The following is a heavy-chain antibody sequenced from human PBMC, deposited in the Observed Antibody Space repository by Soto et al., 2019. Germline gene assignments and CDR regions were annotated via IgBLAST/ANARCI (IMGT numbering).Heavy chain of an antibody. CDR2: IYYSGST. V-gene: IGHV4-59*08. J-gene: IGHJ4*02. CDR1: GYIFINYY. CDR3: ARTYSSSSYFDY. Sequence: SCKASGYIFINYYIHWVRQAPGQGLEWIGYIYYSGSTNYNPSLKSRVTISVDTSKNQFSLKLRSVTAADTAVYYCARTYSSSSYFDYWGQGTLVTVSS. D-gene: IGHD6-6*01.